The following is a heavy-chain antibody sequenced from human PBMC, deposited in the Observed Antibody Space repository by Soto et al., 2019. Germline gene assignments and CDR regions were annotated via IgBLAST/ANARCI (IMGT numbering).Heavy chain of an antibody. J-gene: IGHJ4*02. V-gene: IGHV1-69*01. D-gene: IGHD3-22*01. CDR2: IIPIFGTA. Sequence: QVQLVQSGAEVKKPGSSVKVSCKASGGTFSSYAISWVRQAPGQGLEWMGGIIPIFGTANYAQKFQGRVTITADESTSTAYMELSSLRSADTAVYYCARVAYYYDSSGYYREFDYWGQGTLVTVSS. CDR1: GGTFSSYA. CDR3: ARVAYYYDSSGYYREFDY.